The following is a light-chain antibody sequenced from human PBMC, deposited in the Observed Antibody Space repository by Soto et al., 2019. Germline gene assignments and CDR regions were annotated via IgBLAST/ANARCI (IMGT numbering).Light chain of an antibody. CDR2: KAS. V-gene: IGKV1-5*03. J-gene: IGKJ2*01. CDR3: QQYNSYPFT. Sequence: DIQMTQSPSTLSASVGDRVTITCRASQSISSWLAWYQQKPGKAPKLLIYKASSLESGAPSRFSGSGSGTEFTLTISSLQPDDFATYYCQQYNSYPFTFGQGTKREIK. CDR1: QSISSW.